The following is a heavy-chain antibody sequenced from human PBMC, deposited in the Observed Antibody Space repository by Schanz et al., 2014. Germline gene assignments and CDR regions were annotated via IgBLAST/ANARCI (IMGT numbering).Heavy chain of an antibody. J-gene: IGHJ4*02. CDR2: VRNKNNRYTT. Sequence: VQLVESGGGLVKPGGSLRLSCAASGFTFRDYYMSWIRQAPGKGLEWVGRVRNKNNRYTTEYAASVKGRFTISRDDSKSSLYLQMNSLKAEDTAMYYCARRASCSRSGCPFASWGQGTLVTVSS. D-gene: IGHD2-2*01. V-gene: IGHV3-72*01. CDR3: ARRASCSRSGCPFAS. CDR1: GFTFRDYY.